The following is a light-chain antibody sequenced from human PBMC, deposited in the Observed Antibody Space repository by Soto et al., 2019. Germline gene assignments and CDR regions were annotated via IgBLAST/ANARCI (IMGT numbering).Light chain of an antibody. CDR2: DVS. J-gene: IGLJ1*01. CDR3: SSYTSSSTLFHV. Sequence: QSVLTQPASVSGSPGQSITISCTGTSSDVGGYNYVSWYQQHPGKAPKLMIYDVSNRPSGVSNRFSGSKSGNTASLTISGLQAEDEADYYCSSYTSSSTLFHVFGTGTEVTVL. V-gene: IGLV2-14*01. CDR1: SSDVGGYNY.